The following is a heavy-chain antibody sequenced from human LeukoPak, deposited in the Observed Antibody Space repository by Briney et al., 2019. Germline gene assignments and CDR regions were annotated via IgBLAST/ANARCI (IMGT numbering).Heavy chain of an antibody. CDR3: AREGYDFWSGYLGNYAFDI. D-gene: IGHD3-3*01. CDR2: ISSSSSTI. Sequence: GGSLRLSCAASGFTFSSYSMNWVRQAPGKGLEWVSYISSSSSTIYYADSVKGRFTISRDNAKNSLYLQMNSLRAEDTAVYYCAREGYDFWSGYLGNYAFDIWGQGTMATVSS. V-gene: IGHV3-48*01. CDR1: GFTFSSYS. J-gene: IGHJ3*02.